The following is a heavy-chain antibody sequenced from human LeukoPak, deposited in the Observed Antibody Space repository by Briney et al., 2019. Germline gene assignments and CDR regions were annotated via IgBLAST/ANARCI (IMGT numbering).Heavy chain of an antibody. V-gene: IGHV4-59*01. CDR1: GGSITNYY. Sequence: SETLSLTCTVSGGSITNYYWSWIRQPPGKGLEWIGYIHYSGSTKYKSSLKSRVTISVDTSKNQFSLKLNSVTAADSAVYSCATNTGSYFAWFDYWGQGTLVTVSS. CDR3: ATNTGSYFAWFDY. CDR2: IHYSGST. D-gene: IGHD1-26*01. J-gene: IGHJ4*02.